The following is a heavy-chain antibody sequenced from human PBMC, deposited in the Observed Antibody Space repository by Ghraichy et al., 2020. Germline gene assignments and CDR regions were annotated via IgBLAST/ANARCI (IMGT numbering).Heavy chain of an antibody. CDR3: ARDGSIQSPYQN. D-gene: IGHD5-18*01. J-gene: IGHJ4*02. CDR2: INPNSGGT. V-gene: IGHV1-2*06. Sequence: ASVKVSCKASGYTFTGYYMHWVRQAPGQGLEWMGRINPNSGGTNYAQKFQGRVTMTRDTSISTAYMELSRLRSDDTAVYYCARDGSIQSPYQNWGQGTLVTVSS. CDR1: GYTFTGYY.